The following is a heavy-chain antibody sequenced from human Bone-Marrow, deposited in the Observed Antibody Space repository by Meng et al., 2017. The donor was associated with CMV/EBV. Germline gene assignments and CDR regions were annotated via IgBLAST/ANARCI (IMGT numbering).Heavy chain of an antibody. V-gene: IGHV4-59*08. D-gene: IGHD3-16*02. CDR2: IHYSGST. CDR3: ARGLYDYVWGSYRY. J-gene: IGHJ4*02. Sequence: GSLRLSCTVSGGSITSYYWSWIRQPPGKGLEWIGYIYYIGYIHYSGSTNYNPSLKSRVTISVDTSKNQFSLKLSSVTAADTAVYYCARGLYDYVWGSYRYWGQGTLVTVSS. CDR1: GGSITSYY.